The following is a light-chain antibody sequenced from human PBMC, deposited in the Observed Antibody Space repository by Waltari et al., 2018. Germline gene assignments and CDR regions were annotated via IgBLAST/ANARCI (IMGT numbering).Light chain of an antibody. CDR2: DVA. Sequence: QSALTQPASMSGSPGQSITISFTGTSSDVDGFNFVSWYQQYPGKAPKLIIYDVANRPSGVSHRFSGSRSGNTASLTISGLQAEDEADYYCSSYTSVNTRFGGGTKLTAL. V-gene: IGLV2-14*03. CDR1: SSDVDGFNF. CDR3: SSYTSVNTR. J-gene: IGLJ2*01.